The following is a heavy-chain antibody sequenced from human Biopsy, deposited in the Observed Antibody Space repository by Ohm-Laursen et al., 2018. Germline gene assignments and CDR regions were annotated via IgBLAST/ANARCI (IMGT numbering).Heavy chain of an antibody. J-gene: IGHJ4*02. V-gene: IGHV1-2*02. CDR3: ASKLDYSSGYPY. D-gene: IGHD3-22*01. CDR1: GYTFNTYD. CDR2: INPQSGGE. Sequence: ASVKVSCKASGYTFNTYDINWVRQAPGQGLEWMGWINPQSGGEHYAQKFKDRVTMTRDTSISTAYMELSSLRSDDTAVYYCASKLDYSSGYPYWGQGTLVTVSS.